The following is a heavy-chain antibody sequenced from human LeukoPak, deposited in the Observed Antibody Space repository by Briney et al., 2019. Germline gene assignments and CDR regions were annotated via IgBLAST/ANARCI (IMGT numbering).Heavy chain of an antibody. J-gene: IGHJ4*02. CDR1: GFAFSSSY. D-gene: IGHD5-12*01. V-gene: IGHV3-30*02. CDR3: AKDDFRSHIVATGRGLLSY. CDR2: IRYDGSNK. Sequence: GGSLRLSCAASGFAFSSSYIHWVRQAPGKGLEWVAFIRYDGSNKYYADSVKGRFTISRDNSKNTLDLQMNSLRAEDTAVYYCAKDDFRSHIVATGRGLLSYWGQGTLVTVSS.